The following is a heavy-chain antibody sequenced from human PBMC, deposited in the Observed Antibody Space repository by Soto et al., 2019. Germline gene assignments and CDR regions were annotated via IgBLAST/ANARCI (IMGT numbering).Heavy chain of an antibody. CDR1: GGSISSYY. Sequence: SETLSLTCTVSGGSISSYYWSWIRQPAGKGLEWIGRIYTSGSTNYNPSLKSRVTMSVDTSKNQFSLKLSSVTAADTAVYYCARDSAGYYDFWSDYYFSGMDVWGQGTTVTVSS. CDR2: IYTSGST. CDR3: ARDSAGYYDFWSDYYFSGMDV. J-gene: IGHJ6*02. D-gene: IGHD3-3*01. V-gene: IGHV4-4*07.